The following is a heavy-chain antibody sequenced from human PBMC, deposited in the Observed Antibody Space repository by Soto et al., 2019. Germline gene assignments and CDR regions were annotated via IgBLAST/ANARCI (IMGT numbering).Heavy chain of an antibody. CDR3: ARDLGTAMIARFYFDY. V-gene: IGHV3-7*01. J-gene: IGHJ4*02. CDR1: GFTFSSYW. CDR2: IKQDGSEK. Sequence: PGGSLRRTCAASGFTFSSYWMSLVRQAPGKGLEWVANIKQDGSEKYYVDSVKGRFTISRDNAKNSLYLQMNSLRAEDTAVYYCARDLGTAMIARFYFDYWGQGNLVTVSA. D-gene: IGHD5-18*01.